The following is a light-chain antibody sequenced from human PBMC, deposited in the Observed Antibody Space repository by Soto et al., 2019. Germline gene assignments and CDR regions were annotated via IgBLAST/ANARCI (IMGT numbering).Light chain of an antibody. V-gene: IGKV3-15*01. CDR1: QSVTSN. J-gene: IGKJ4*01. Sequence: EIVMTQSPATLSVSPGERATLSCRASQSVTSNLAWYQQKPGQAPRLLMYGVSTRATGIPARFGGSGSATEFTLTISSLQSEDFAVYCCQQYSQWPVTFGGGTKVEIK. CDR3: QQYSQWPVT. CDR2: GVS.